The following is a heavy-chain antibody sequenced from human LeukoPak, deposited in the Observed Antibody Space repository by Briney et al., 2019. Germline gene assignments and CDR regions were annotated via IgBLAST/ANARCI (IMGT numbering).Heavy chain of an antibody. CDR3: ASGGPRGRKEWSKRGTLDY. V-gene: IGHV4-39*01. Sequence: PSETLSLTCTVSGGSISSSSYYWGGIRQPPGKGLEWIGSIYYSGSTYYNPSLKSRVTISVDTSKNQFSLKLSSVTAADTAVYYCASGGPRGRKEWSKRGTLDYWGQGTLVTVSS. J-gene: IGHJ4*02. CDR1: GGSISSSSYY. CDR2: IYYSGST. D-gene: IGHD3-3*01.